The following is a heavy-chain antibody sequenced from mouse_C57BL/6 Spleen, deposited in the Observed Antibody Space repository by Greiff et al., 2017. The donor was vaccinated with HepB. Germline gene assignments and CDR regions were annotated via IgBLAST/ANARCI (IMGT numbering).Heavy chain of an antibody. Sequence: VQLQQPGAELVRPGSSVKLSCKASGYTFTSYWMHWVKQRPIQGLEWIGNIDPSDSETHYNQKFKDKATLTVDKSSSTAYMQLSSLTSEDSAVYYCARQDYDDGAWFAYWGQGTLVTVSA. CDR2: IDPSDSET. J-gene: IGHJ3*01. CDR1: GYTFTSYW. CDR3: ARQDYDDGAWFAY. D-gene: IGHD2-4*01. V-gene: IGHV1-52*01.